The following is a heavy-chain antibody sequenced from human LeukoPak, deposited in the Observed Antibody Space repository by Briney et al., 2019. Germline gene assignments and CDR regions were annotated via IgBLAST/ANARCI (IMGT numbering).Heavy chain of an antibody. CDR1: GYTFTGYY. D-gene: IGHD2-21*02. J-gene: IGHJ5*02. Sequence: ASVKVSCKASGYTFTGYYIHWVRQTPGQGLEWMGWINPNSGGTSYVQKFQGRVTMTRGTSISTAYMELSSLRSEDTAVYYCAVGACGGGCFRRWEWFDPWGQGNLVTVSS. CDR2: INPNSGGT. V-gene: IGHV1-2*02. CDR3: AVGACGGGCFRRWEWFDP.